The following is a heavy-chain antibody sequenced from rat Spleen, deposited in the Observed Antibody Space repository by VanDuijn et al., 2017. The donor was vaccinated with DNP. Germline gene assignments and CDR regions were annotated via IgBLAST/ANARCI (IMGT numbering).Heavy chain of an antibody. CDR2: ISYSGST. CDR1: GYSITSNY. V-gene: IGHV3-1*01. J-gene: IGHJ3*01. D-gene: IGHD1-6*01. Sequence: EVQLQESGPGLVKPSQSLSLTCSVTGYSITSNYWGWIRKFPGNKMEWIGHISYSGSTGYNPSLKSRISITRDTSKNQFFLQLNSVTTEDTATYYCARGLRRFAYWGQGTLVTVSS. CDR3: ARGLRRFAY.